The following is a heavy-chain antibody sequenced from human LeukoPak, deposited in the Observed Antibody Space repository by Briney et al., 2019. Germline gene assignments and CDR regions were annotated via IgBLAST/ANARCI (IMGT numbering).Heavy chain of an antibody. V-gene: IGHV1-2*02. J-gene: IGHJ5*02. CDR1: GYTFTGYY. Sequence: ASVKVSCKASGYTFTGYYMHWVRQAPGQGPEWMGWINPNSGGTNYAQKFQGRVTMTRDTSISTAYMELSRLRSDDTAVYYCARDRGHSNYDFWSGYRSPNWFDPWGQGTLVTVSS. CDR3: ARDRGHSNYDFWSGYRSPNWFDP. D-gene: IGHD3-3*01. CDR2: INPNSGGT.